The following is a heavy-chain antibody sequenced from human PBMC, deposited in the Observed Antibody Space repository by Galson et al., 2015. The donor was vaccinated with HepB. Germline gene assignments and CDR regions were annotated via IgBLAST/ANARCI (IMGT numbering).Heavy chain of an antibody. D-gene: IGHD3-10*01. CDR1: GFTFSDYY. CDR3: ARTARFGEDY. V-gene: IGHV3-11*06. J-gene: IGHJ4*02. CDR2: IGSSSSYT. Sequence: SLRLSCAASGFTFSDYYMGWIRQAPGKGLEWVSYIGSSSSYTNYADSVKGRFTVSRDNTKNSLFLQMNSLRAEDTAVYYCARTARFGEDYWGQGTLVTASS.